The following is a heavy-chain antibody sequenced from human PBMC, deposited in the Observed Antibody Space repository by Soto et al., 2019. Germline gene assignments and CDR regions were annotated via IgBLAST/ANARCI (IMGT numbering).Heavy chain of an antibody. CDR1: GYTFTSYG. V-gene: IGHV1-18*01. Sequence: ASVKVSCKASGYTFTSYGISWVRQAPGQGHEWMGWISAYNGNTNYAQKLQGRVTMTTDTSTSTAYMELRSLRSDDTAVYYCARERSPLGIFGYYYYYMDVWGKGTTVTVSS. D-gene: IGHD3-10*01. CDR3: ARERSPLGIFGYYYYYMDV. CDR2: ISAYNGNT. J-gene: IGHJ6*03.